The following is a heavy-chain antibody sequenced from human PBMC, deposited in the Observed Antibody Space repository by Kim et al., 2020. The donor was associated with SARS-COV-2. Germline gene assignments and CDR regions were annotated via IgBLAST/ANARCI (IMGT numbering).Heavy chain of an antibody. V-gene: IGHV3-30-3*01. CDR1: GFTYTIYN. D-gene: IGHD3-22*01. CDR3: TREFDSSAFPYGNYYFDS. CDR2: ISSTGSSE. J-gene: IGHJ4*02. Sequence: GGSLRLSCAASGFTYTIYNMHWVRQAPGRGLEWVALISSTGSSEYYADSVKGRFTISRDNSKNTLYLQMSSLTAEDTAVYYCTREFDSSAFPYGNYYFDSWGQGTLVTVSS.